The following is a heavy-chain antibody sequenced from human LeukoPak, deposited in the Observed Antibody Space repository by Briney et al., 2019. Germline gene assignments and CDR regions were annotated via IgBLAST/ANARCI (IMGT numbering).Heavy chain of an antibody. D-gene: IGHD3-10*01. CDR1: GFSFSDAW. Sequence: GGSLRLSCAASGFSFSDAWRSWVRQAPGKGLEWVSSISSSSYIYYADSVKGRFTISRDNAKNTLYLQMNSLRAEDTAVIYCAKGSLWFGDPDGDYWGQGTLVTVSS. CDR2: ISSSSYI. J-gene: IGHJ4*02. V-gene: IGHV3-69-1*01. CDR3: AKGSLWFGDPDGDY.